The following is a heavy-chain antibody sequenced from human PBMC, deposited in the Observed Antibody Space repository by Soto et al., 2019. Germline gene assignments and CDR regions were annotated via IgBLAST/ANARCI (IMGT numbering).Heavy chain of an antibody. Sequence: PSETLSLTCAVSGYSISSGYYWGWIRQPPGKGLEWIGSIYHSGSTYYNPSLKSRVTISVDTSKNQFSLKLSSVTAADTAVYYCARGGTYCGGDCYSAPSWFDPWGQGTMVTVYS. CDR1: GYSISSGYY. J-gene: IGHJ5*02. CDR2: IYHSGST. D-gene: IGHD2-21*02. V-gene: IGHV4-38-2*01. CDR3: ARGGTYCGGDCYSAPSWFDP.